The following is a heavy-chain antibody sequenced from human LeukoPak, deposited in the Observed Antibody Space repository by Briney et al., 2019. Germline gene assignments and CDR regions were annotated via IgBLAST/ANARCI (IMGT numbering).Heavy chain of an antibody. CDR3: ARQWDIVVVVAAEGAFDI. Sequence: SETLSLTCTVSGGSISSYYWGWIRQPPGKGLEWIGSIYYSGSTYYNPSLKSRVTISVDTSKNQFSLKLSSVTAADTAVYYCARQWDIVVVVAAEGAFDIWGQGTMVTVSS. V-gene: IGHV4-39*01. J-gene: IGHJ3*02. CDR1: GGSISSYY. D-gene: IGHD2-15*01. CDR2: IYYSGST.